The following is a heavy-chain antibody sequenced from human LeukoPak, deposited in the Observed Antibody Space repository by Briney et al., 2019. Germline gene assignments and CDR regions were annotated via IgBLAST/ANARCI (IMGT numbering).Heavy chain of an antibody. CDR2: INPNSGGT. D-gene: IGHD6-19*01. Sequence: GASVKVSCKASGYTFTSYYMHWVRQAPGQGLEWMGWINPNSGGTNYAQKFQGRVTMTRDTSISTAYMELSRLRSDDTAVYYCAYSSGWYGVLFDYWGQGTLVTVSS. CDR1: GYTFTSYY. J-gene: IGHJ4*02. CDR3: AYSSGWYGVLFDY. V-gene: IGHV1-2*02.